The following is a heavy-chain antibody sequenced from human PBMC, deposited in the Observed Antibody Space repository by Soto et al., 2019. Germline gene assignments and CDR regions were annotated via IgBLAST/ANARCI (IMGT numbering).Heavy chain of an antibody. CDR1: GFTFSSYA. CDR2: ISGSGGST. Sequence: PGGSLRLSCAASGFTFSSYAMSWVRQAPGKGLEWVSAISGSGGSTYYADSVKGRFTISRDNSKNTLYLQMNSLRAEDTAVYYCAKEGAGYCSSTSCYSPPAPQYYYYGMDVWGQGTTVTVSS. CDR3: AKEGAGYCSSTSCYSPPAPQYYYYGMDV. D-gene: IGHD2-2*01. J-gene: IGHJ6*02. V-gene: IGHV3-23*01.